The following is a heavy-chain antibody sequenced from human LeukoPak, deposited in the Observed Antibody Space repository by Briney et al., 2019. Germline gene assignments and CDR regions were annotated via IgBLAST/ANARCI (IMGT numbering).Heavy chain of an antibody. CDR3: ASYGDTEAHYYYYCMDV. Sequence: SETLSLTCTVSGGSISSGDYYWSWIRQPPGKDLEGIGYIYYSGSTYYNPSLKSRVTISVARSKNQFSLKLSSVTAADTAVYYCASYGDTEAHYYYYCMDVWGKGTTVTVSS. V-gene: IGHV4-30-4*01. CDR2: IYYSGST. D-gene: IGHD4-17*01. J-gene: IGHJ6*04. CDR1: GGSISSGDYY.